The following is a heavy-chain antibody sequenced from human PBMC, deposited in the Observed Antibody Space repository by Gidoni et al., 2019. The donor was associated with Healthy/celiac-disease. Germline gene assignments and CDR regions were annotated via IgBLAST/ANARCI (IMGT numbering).Heavy chain of an antibody. V-gene: IGHV4-61*01. J-gene: IGHJ6*02. CDR1: GGSVSRGSYY. CDR3: ARDQGDGDYYYYGMDV. D-gene: IGHD4-17*01. Sequence: QVQLQESGPGLVKPSETLSLTCTVSGGSVSRGSYYWSWIRQPPGKGLEWIGYIYYSGSTNYNPSLKSRVTISVDTSKNQFSLKLSSVTAADTAVYYCARDQGDGDYYYYGMDVWGQGTTVTVSS. CDR2: IYYSGST.